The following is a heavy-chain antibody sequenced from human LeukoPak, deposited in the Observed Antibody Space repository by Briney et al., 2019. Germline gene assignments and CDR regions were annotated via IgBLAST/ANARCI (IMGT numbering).Heavy chain of an antibody. CDR3: AKDRGYCSGGSCSWVPGWFDP. D-gene: IGHD2-15*01. CDR2: IIPIFGTA. V-gene: IGHV1-69*05. CDR1: GYTFTSYG. J-gene: IGHJ5*02. Sequence: GASVKVSCKASGYTFTSYGISWVRQAPGQGLEWMGGIIPIFGTANYAQKFQGRVTITTDESTSTAYMELSSLRSEDTAVYYCAKDRGYCSGGSCSWVPGWFDPWGQGTLVTVSS.